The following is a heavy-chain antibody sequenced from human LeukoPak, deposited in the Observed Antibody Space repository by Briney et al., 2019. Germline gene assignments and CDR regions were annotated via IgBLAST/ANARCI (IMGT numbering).Heavy chain of an antibody. V-gene: IGHV4-38-2*02. CDR2: ISHSGST. D-gene: IGHD1-14*01. J-gene: IGHJ5*02. Sequence: SETLSLTCTVSGYSISSGYYWGWIRQPPGKGLEWIGSISHSGSTYYKPSLKSRVTISVDTSKNQFSLKLRSVTAADTAVYYCAGVTSRLGWFDPWGQGTLVTVSS. CDR3: AGVTSRLGWFDP. CDR1: GYSISSGYY.